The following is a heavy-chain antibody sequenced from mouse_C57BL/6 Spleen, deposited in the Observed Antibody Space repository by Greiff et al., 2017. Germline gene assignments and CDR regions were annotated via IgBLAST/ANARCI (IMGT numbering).Heavy chain of an antibody. V-gene: IGHV1-26*01. D-gene: IGHD2-4*01. CDR1: GYTFTDYY. CDR3: ARLCGFYDYDDAGYYAMDD. CDR2: INPNNGGT. Sequence: VQLQQSGPELVKPGASVKISCKASGYTFTDYYMNWVKQSPGKSLEWIGDINPNNGGTSYNQKFKGKATLTVDKSSSTAYMELRSLTSEDSAVYYCARLCGFYDYDDAGYYAMDDWGQGTSVTVSS. J-gene: IGHJ4*01.